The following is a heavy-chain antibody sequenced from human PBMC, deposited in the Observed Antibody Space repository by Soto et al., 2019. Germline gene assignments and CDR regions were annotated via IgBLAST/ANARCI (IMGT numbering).Heavy chain of an antibody. J-gene: IGHJ4*02. CDR1: GGSFSGYY. CDR3: ARDSYSRGWYYFDY. CDR2: INHSGST. D-gene: IGHD6-19*01. V-gene: IGHV4-34*01. Sequence: SETLSLTCAVYGGSFSGYYWSWIRQPPGKGLEWIGEINHSGSTNYNPSLKSRVTISVDTSKNQFSLKLSSVTAADTAVYYCARDSYSRGWYYFDYWGQGTLVTVSS.